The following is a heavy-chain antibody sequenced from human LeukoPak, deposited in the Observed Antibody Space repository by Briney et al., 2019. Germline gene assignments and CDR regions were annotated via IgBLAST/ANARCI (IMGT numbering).Heavy chain of an antibody. V-gene: IGHV1-46*01. D-gene: IGHD6-6*01. J-gene: IGHJ6*03. CDR2: INPSGGST. CDR3: ASGQLFRYYYYYMDV. Sequence: ASVKVSCKASGYTFTSYYMHWVRQAPGQGLEWMGIINPSGGSTSYAQKFQGRVTMTRDMSTSTVYMELSSLRSEDTAVYYCASGQLFRYYYYYMDVWGKGTTVTVSS. CDR1: GYTFTSYY.